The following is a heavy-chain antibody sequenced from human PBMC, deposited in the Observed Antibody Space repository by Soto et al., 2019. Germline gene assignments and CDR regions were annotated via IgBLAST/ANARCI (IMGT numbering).Heavy chain of an antibody. Sequence: SETLSLTCTVSGGSISSYYWSWIRQPPGKGLEWIGYIYYSGNTNYNPSLKSRVTLSVDTSKNQFSLKLSSVTAADTAVYYCARSRHTPSNEFDYWGQGTLVTVSS. CDR2: IYYSGNT. D-gene: IGHD5-18*01. CDR1: GGSISSYY. V-gene: IGHV4-59*08. J-gene: IGHJ4*02. CDR3: ARSRHTPSNEFDY.